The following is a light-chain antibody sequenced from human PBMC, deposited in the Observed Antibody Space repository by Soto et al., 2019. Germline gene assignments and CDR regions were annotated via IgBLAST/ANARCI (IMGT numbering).Light chain of an antibody. CDR3: SSYTISSTYF. CDR1: SSDVGGYNY. Sequence: QSALTQPASVSGSPGQSITISCTGTSSDVGGYNYVSWYQQHPGKAPKLMIYEVSNLPSGVSNRFSGSKLGNTASLTISGLLAENEADYYCSSYTISSTYFFGTGAMVTVL. J-gene: IGLJ1*01. V-gene: IGLV2-14*01. CDR2: EVS.